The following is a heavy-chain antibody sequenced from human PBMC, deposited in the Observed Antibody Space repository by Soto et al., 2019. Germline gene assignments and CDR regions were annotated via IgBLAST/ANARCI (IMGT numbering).Heavy chain of an antibody. Sequence: ASVKVSCKASGYTFTSYYMHWVRQAPGQGLEWMGIINPSGGSTSYAQKFQGRVTMTRDTSTSTVYMELSSLRSEDTAVYYCARAEDDILTGRAFDIWGQGTMVTVSS. CDR2: INPSGGST. CDR3: ARAEDDILTGRAFDI. CDR1: GYTFTSYY. D-gene: IGHD3-9*01. V-gene: IGHV1-46*03. J-gene: IGHJ3*02.